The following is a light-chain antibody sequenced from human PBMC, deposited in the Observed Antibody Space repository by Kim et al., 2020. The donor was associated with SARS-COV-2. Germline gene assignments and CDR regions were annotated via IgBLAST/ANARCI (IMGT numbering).Light chain of an antibody. CDR1: QGISKW. CDR3: VQGIRVPFT. J-gene: IGKJ4*02. V-gene: IGKV1-12*01. CDR2: EAT. Sequence: IPFPHSPSYVSSSVGDSVTITCRASQGISKWFAWFQQKPGKAPRLLIYEATILQVGVPSRFSGSGSGTEFTLTISSLQPEDFATYYCVQGIRVPFTLGGGTKVDIK.